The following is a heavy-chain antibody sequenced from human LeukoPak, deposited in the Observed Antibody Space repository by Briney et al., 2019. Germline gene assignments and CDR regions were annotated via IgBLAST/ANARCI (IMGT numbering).Heavy chain of an antibody. CDR2: ISGSGGST. Sequence: GGSLRLSCAASGFTFSSYAMSWVSQAPGKGLEWVSGISGSGGSTYYADSVKGRFTISRDNSRNTLYLQMNSLRAEDTAVYYCATSKVVPAASFDYWGQGTLVTVSS. J-gene: IGHJ4*02. CDR3: ATSKVVPAASFDY. CDR1: GFTFSSYA. V-gene: IGHV3-23*01. D-gene: IGHD2-2*01.